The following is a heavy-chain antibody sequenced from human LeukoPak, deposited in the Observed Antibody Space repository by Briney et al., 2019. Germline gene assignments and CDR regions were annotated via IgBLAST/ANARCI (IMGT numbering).Heavy chain of an antibody. CDR3: AGAVVTPNYYYYMDV. V-gene: IGHV1-69*04. Sequence: ASVKVSCKASGGTFSSYAISWVRQAPGQGLEWMGRIIPILGIANYAQKFQGRVTITTDESTSTAYMELSSLRSEDTAVYYCAGAVVTPNYYYYMDVWGKGTTVTVSS. D-gene: IGHD4-23*01. CDR1: GGTFSSYA. CDR2: IIPILGIA. J-gene: IGHJ6*03.